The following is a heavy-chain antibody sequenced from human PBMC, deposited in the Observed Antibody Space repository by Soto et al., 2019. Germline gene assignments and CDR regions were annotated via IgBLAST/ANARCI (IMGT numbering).Heavy chain of an antibody. D-gene: IGHD6-6*01. V-gene: IGHV4-31*03. J-gene: IGHJ6*02. CDR3: AXRIAARPRYYYYYAMDD. CDR1: GGSISSGGYY. Sequence: SETLSLTCTVSGGSISSGGYYWSWIRQHPGKGLEWIGYIYYSGSTYYNPSLKSRFTISVDTSKSQFSQKLSSVTAADTAVYYCAXRIAARPRYYYYYAMDDWGQGTTVTVSS. CDR2: IYYSGST.